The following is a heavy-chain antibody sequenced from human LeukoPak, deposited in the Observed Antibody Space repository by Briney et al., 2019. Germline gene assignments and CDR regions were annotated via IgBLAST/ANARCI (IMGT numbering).Heavy chain of an antibody. D-gene: IGHD3-10*01. V-gene: IGHV3-30-3*01. CDR1: GFTFSSYA. CDR2: ISYDGSNK. CDR3: AHELSPGSFDY. Sequence: PGGSLRLSCAASGFTFSSYAMHWVRQAPGKGLEWVAVISYDGSNKYYADSVKGRLTISRDNSKNTLYLQMNSLRAEDTAVYYCAHELSPGSFDYWGQGTLVTVSS. J-gene: IGHJ4*02.